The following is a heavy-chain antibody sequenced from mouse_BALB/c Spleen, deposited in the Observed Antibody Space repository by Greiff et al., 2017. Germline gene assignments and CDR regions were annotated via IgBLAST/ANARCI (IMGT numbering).Heavy chain of an antibody. CDR1: GYTFTSYV. CDR3: AREGVYNYDVSVWYFDD. CDR2: INPYNDGT. J-gene: IGHJ1*01. D-gene: IGHD2-12*01. V-gene: IGHV1-14*01. Sequence: VQLQQSGPELVKPGASVKMSCKASGYTFTSYVMHWVKQKPGQGLEWIGYINPYNDGTKYNEKFKGKATLTSDKSSSTAYMELSSLTSEDSAVYYCAREGVYNYDVSVWYFDDWGAGTTVTVSS.